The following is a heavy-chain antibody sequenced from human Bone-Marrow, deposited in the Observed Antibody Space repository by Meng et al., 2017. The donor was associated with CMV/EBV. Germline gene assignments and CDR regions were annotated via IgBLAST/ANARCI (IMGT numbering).Heavy chain of an antibody. CDR3: ARRYSHSGGLDS. CDR1: GCSFTSYW. CDR2: IYPIYCEA. Sequence: SVKVSCKGSGCSFTSYWIGWVRQAPGKGLEWMGGIYPIYCEANYTPTFQGKVTITTDESTSTAYLERSSLRAADTAVYYCARRYSHSGGLDSWGQGTLVTVSS. D-gene: IGHD6-25*01. V-gene: IGHV1-69*05. J-gene: IGHJ5*01.